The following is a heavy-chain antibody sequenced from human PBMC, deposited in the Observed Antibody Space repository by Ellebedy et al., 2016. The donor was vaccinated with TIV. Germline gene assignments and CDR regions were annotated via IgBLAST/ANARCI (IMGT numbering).Heavy chain of an antibody. J-gene: IGHJ4*02. CDR3: ARDHRWGFDY. CDR1: GFTFHDYR. D-gene: IGHD7-27*01. V-gene: IGHV3-48*01. CDR2: VRGGCSPI. Sequence: GESLKISCAASGFTFHDYRMNWVRQAPGKGPAWIAYVRGGCSPIYYADAVQGRFTISRDNVKNSLYLQMNSLTAEDTAVYYCARDHRWGFDYWGQGTLVIVSS.